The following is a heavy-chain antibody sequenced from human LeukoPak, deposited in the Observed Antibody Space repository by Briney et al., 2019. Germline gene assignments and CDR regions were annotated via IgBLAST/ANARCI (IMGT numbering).Heavy chain of an antibody. J-gene: IGHJ4*02. Sequence: ASVKVSCKASGYTFTTYGISWVRQAPGQGLEWMGWISAYNGNTNYAQKFQGRVTITADRSTSTAYMELSSLRSEDTAVYYCASAMSNRDGYNPRAFDYWGQGTLVTVSS. V-gene: IGHV1-18*01. CDR3: ASAMSNRDGYNPRAFDY. D-gene: IGHD5-24*01. CDR2: ISAYNGNT. CDR1: GYTFTTYG.